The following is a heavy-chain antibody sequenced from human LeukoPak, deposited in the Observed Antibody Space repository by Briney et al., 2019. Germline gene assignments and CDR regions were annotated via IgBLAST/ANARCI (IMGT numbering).Heavy chain of an antibody. Sequence: PGGSLRLSCAASGFTFSNGWMSWVRQAPGKGLEWVGVISDDGRRKDYADSVKGRFTISRDNSKDTLYLQMNSLRAEDTAVYYCAKRPSDYGDYVSYFDYWGQGTLVTVSS. CDR1: GFTFSNGW. V-gene: IGHV3-30*18. J-gene: IGHJ4*02. D-gene: IGHD4-17*01. CDR2: ISDDGRRK. CDR3: AKRPSDYGDYVSYFDY.